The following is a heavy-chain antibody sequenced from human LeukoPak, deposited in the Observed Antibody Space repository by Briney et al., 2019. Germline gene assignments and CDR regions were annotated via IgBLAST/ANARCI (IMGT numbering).Heavy chain of an antibody. CDR3: ARVAVRFLEWTQYYYYMDV. Sequence: SETLSLTCAVYGGSFSGYYWSWIRQPPGKGLEWIGEINHSGSTNYNPSLKSRVTISVDTSKNQFSLKLSSVTAADTGVYYCARVAVRFLEWTQYYYYMDVWGKGTTVTVSS. J-gene: IGHJ6*03. CDR1: GGSFSGYY. D-gene: IGHD3-3*01. V-gene: IGHV4-34*01. CDR2: INHSGST.